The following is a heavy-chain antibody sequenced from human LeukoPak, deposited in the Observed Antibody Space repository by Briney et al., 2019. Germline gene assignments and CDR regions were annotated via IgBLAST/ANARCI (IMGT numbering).Heavy chain of an antibody. Sequence: SETLSLTCTVSGGSISSYYWSWIRQPPGKGLEWIGYIYYSGSTNYNPSLKSRVTISVDTSKNQFSLKLSSVTAADTAVYYCARRQKASVVPAAAWNYWGQGTLVTVSS. CDR3: ARRQKASVVPAAAWNY. CDR1: GGSISSYY. D-gene: IGHD2-2*01. J-gene: IGHJ4*02. CDR2: IYYSGST. V-gene: IGHV4-59*01.